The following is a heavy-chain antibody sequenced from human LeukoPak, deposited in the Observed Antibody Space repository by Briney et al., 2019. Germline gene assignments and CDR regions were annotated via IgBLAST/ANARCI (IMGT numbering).Heavy chain of an antibody. J-gene: IGHJ4*02. CDR3: ARLTMVRGVTTLDY. D-gene: IGHD3-10*01. Sequence: SSETLSLTCTVSGGSISSYYWSWIRQPPGKGLEWIGYIYYSGSTNYNPSLKSRVTISVDTSKNQFSLKLSSVTAADTAVYYCARLTMVRGVTTLDYWGQGTLVTVSS. V-gene: IGHV4-59*08. CDR2: IYYSGST. CDR1: GGSISSYY.